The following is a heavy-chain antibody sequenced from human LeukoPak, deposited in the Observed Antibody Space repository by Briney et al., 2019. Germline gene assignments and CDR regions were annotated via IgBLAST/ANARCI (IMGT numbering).Heavy chain of an antibody. D-gene: IGHD5/OR15-5a*01. CDR3: ARQVYRSFDY. CDR2: IYHSGST. Sequence: SETLSLTCAVSGGSISSSNWWSWVRQPPGKGLEWIGEIYHSGSTNYNPSLKSRVTISVDTSKNQFSLKLSSVTAADTAVYYCARQVYRSFDYWGQGTLVTVSS. J-gene: IGHJ4*02. V-gene: IGHV4-4*02. CDR1: GGSISSSNW.